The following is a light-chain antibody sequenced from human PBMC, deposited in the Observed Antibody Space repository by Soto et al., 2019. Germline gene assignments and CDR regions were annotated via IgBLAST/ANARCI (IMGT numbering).Light chain of an antibody. CDR1: SSDGGGYNY. V-gene: IGLV2-8*01. J-gene: IGLJ2*01. Sequence: QSALTQPPSASGSPGQSVTISCTGTSSDGGGYNYVSWYQQHPVEAPKLWVYEVNNRPSGVPDRFSGSKSGNTASVTVSGLQAENEADYFCSSYVGTNNVVFGGGTKLTVL. CDR3: SSYVGTNNVV. CDR2: EVN.